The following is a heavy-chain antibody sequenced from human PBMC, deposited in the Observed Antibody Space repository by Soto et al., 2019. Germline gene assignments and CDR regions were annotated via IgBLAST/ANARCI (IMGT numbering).Heavy chain of an antibody. CDR3: ARGLILWFGELSRRGGYYYDRDV. V-gene: IGHV4-34*01. J-gene: IGHJ6*03. D-gene: IGHD3-10*01. Sequence: QVQLQQWGAGLLKPSETLSLTCAVYGGSFSGYQWSWIRQTPGKGLEWIGEINDSGNINYNPSLKSRVTILVDTAKKQIALKLSSVTAADTAVYYCARGLILWFGELSRRGGYYYDRDVWGTGTTVTVSS. CDR2: INDSGNI. CDR1: GGSFSGYQ.